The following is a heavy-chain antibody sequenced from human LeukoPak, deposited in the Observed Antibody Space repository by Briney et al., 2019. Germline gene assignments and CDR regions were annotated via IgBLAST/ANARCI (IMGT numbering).Heavy chain of an antibody. Sequence: SETLSLTCTVSDGSISSRSYYWGWIRQPPGKGLEWIGSMHDSGATYQNPTLKSRVTISADTSKNLFSLRLSSVTTADTGLYYCVRSIDVFNLTWFDSWGQGTLVTVSS. V-gene: IGHV4-39*01. D-gene: IGHD5-24*01. CDR2: MHDSGAT. J-gene: IGHJ5*01. CDR1: DGSISSRSYY. CDR3: VRSIDVFNLTWFDS.